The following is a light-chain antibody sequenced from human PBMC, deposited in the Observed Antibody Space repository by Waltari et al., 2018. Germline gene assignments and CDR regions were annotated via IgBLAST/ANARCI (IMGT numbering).Light chain of an antibody. J-gene: IGLJ3*02. CDR2: ANS. CDR3: QSYDSSLRRV. V-gene: IGLV1-40*01. CDR1: SSNIGAGSD. Sequence: QSALTQPPSVSGAPGQRVTISCTGSSSNIGAGSDVHWYQQLPGTAPKLLIYANSNRPSGVPGRFSGSKSGTSASLAITALQAEDEADYYCQSYDSSLRRVFGGGTKLTVL.